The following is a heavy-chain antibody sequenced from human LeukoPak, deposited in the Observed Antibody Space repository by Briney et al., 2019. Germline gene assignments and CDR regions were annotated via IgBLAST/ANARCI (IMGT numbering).Heavy chain of an antibody. V-gene: IGHV3-33*01. J-gene: IGHJ4*02. Sequence: GGSLRLSCAASGFTFISYGRHRVRQGPGEGLWWGSVTWYDGSNKYYADSVKGRFTISRDNSKNTLYLQMNSLRAEDTAVYYCARTSPWTSNMYYFDYWGQGTLVTVSS. D-gene: IGHD2-2*01. CDR2: TWYDGSNK. CDR1: GFTFISYG. CDR3: ARTSPWTSNMYYFDY.